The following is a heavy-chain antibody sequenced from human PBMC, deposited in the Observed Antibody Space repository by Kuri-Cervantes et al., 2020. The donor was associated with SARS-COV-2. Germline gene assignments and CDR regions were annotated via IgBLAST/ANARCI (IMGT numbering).Heavy chain of an antibody. Sequence: SGPTLVKPTQTLTLTCTFSGFSLSTSGVGVGWIRQPPGKALEWLALIYWDDDKRYGPSLKSRLTITKDTSKNQVVLTMTNMDPVDTATYCCAHLLPLTSFDYWGQGTLVTVSS. CDR2: IYWDDDK. V-gene: IGHV2-5*05. J-gene: IGHJ4*02. CDR1: GFSLSTSGVG. CDR3: AHLLPLTSFDY.